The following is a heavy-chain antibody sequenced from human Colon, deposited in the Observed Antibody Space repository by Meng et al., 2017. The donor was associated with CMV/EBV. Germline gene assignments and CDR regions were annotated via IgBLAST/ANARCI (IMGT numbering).Heavy chain of an antibody. D-gene: IGHD2-2*01. J-gene: IGHJ6*02. CDR2: ISGSGGDS. CDR1: GFTFGNYA. V-gene: IGHV3-23*01. Sequence: GGSLKISCAASGFTFGNYAMSWVRQAPGKGLEWVSVISGSGGDSYYADSVKGRFTISRDNSKNTLYLQMHSLRAEDTAVYYCAKESGEYQLLSYYGMDVWGQGTTVTVSS. CDR3: AKESGEYQLLSYYGMDV.